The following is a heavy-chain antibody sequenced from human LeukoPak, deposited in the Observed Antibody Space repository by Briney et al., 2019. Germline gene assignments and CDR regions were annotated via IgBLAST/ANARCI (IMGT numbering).Heavy chain of an antibody. CDR2: IHYDGTNE. D-gene: IGHD3-10*01. Sequence: GGSLRLSCAASGFTFSSYGMHWVRQAPGKGLEWVAFIHYDGTNEYYEDSVEGRFTISRDNFKNTLSLQMNGLRVEDTAPYYCAKDTITMVRGVIKTLRYYYYMDVWGKGTTVTISS. V-gene: IGHV3-30*02. CDR3: AKDTITMVRGVIKTLRYYYYMDV. J-gene: IGHJ6*03. CDR1: GFTFSSYG.